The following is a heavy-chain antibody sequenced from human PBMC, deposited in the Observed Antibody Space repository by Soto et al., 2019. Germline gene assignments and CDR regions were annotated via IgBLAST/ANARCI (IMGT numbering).Heavy chain of an antibody. CDR3: ARRKERSGPNYFDY. V-gene: IGHV1-8*01. CDR1: GYTFSTYD. D-gene: IGHD6-25*01. Sequence: ASVKVSCKTSGYTFSTYDINWVRQAPGQGLEWMGWMNPNTGNTGYAQKFRGRVTMTMNTSISTAYMELVSLKTEDTAVYFCARRKERSGPNYFDYWGQGTLVTVSS. J-gene: IGHJ4*02. CDR2: MNPNTGNT.